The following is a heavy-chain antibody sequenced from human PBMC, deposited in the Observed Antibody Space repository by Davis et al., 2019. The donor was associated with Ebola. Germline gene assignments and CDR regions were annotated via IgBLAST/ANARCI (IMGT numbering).Heavy chain of an antibody. CDR2: IYHSGST. J-gene: IGHJ2*01. CDR1: GGSISSGGYS. CDR3: ARGDYYGSGSYSWYFDL. Sequence: PSETLSLTCAVSGGSISSGGYSWSWIRQPPGKGLEWIGYIYHSGSTYYNPSLKSRVTISVDRSKNQFSLKLSSVTAADTAVYYCARGDYYGSGSYSWYFDLWGRGTLVTVSS. D-gene: IGHD3-10*01. V-gene: IGHV4-30-2*01.